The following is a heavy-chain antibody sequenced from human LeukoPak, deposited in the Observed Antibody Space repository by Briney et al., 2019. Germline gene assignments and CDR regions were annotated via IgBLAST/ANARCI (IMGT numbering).Heavy chain of an antibody. D-gene: IGHD3-10*02. V-gene: IGHV3-53*01. CDR3: ARAPPVGLGSGIYRCEAFDM. Sequence: GGSLRLSCAASGFTVTSNYMSWVGQAPGKGLEWVSVIYSSGSTYYADSVKGRFTISRDNSKNTLYLQMNSLRAEDTAVYYCARAPPVGLGSGIYRCEAFDMWGQRTMVTISS. CDR2: IYSSGST. J-gene: IGHJ3*02. CDR1: GFTVTSNY.